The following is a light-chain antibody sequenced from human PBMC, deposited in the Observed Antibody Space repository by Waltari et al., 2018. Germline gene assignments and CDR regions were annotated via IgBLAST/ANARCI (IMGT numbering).Light chain of an antibody. CDR3: QQRSNWPLT. V-gene: IGKV3-11*01. CDR1: QSVGSY. Sequence: EIVLTQSPATRSLSPGERAALSCRASQSVGSYLGWYQKKPGQVPRLLIYDASNRATGIPARFSGSASGTDFTLTISSLEPEDFAVYYCQQRSNWPLTFGGGTTVEIK. CDR2: DAS. J-gene: IGKJ4*01.